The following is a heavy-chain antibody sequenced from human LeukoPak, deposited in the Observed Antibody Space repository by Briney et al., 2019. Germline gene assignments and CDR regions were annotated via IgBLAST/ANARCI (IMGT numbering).Heavy chain of an antibody. CDR1: GFTFSSYS. Sequence: GGSLRLSCAASGFTFSSYSMNWVRQAPGKGLEWVSSISSSSSYIYYADSVKGRFTISRDNAKNSLYLQMNSLRAEDTAVYYCARIRWSAGDAFDIWGQGTMVTVSS. CDR3: ARIRWSAGDAFDI. D-gene: IGHD3-16*01. CDR2: ISSSSSYI. J-gene: IGHJ3*02. V-gene: IGHV3-21*01.